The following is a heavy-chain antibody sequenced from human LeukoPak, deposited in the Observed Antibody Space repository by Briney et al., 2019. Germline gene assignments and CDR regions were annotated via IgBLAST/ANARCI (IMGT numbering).Heavy chain of an antibody. D-gene: IGHD5-12*01. V-gene: IGHV4-39*02. CDR3: AREALSGSNWFDP. CDR1: GGSISSSSYY. CDR2: IYYSGST. J-gene: IGHJ5*02. Sequence: SETLSLTCTVSGGSISSSSYYWGWIRQPPGKGLEWIGSIYYSGSTYYNPSLKRRVTITVDTSKNQFSLKLSSVTAADTAVYYCAREALSGSNWFDPWGQGTLVTVSS.